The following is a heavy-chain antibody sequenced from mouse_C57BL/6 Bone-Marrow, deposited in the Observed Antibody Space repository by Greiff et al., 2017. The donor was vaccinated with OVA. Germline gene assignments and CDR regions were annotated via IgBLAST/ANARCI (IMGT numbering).Heavy chain of an antibody. CDR1: GFTFSDSY. J-gene: IGHJ3*01. CDR2: ISNGGGST. CDR3: ARLRYYWGFAY. V-gene: IGHV5-12*01. Sequence: EVLLVESGGGLVQPGGSLKLSCAASGFTFSDSYMYWVRQTPEKRLVWVAYISNGGGSTYYPDTVKCRFTISRDNAKNTLYLQMSRLKSEYTAMYYCARLRYYWGFAYCGQGALVTVSA. D-gene: IGHD1-1*02.